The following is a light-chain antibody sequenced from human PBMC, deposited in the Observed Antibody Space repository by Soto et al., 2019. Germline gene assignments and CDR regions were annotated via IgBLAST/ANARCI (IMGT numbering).Light chain of an antibody. CDR3: TSWTTSNTMI. V-gene: IGLV2-14*03. CDR1: RSDIGAYNF. CDR2: DVN. Sequence: SVLTQPASVSGSPGQSITISCTGTRSDIGAYNFVSWYQQHPGEVPKLILYDVNVRPSGVSNRFSGSKSGNTASLTISGLQAEDEADYYCTSWTTSNTMIFGGGTKVTVL. J-gene: IGLJ2*01.